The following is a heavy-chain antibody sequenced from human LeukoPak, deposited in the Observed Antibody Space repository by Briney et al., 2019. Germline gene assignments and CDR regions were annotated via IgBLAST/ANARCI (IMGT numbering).Heavy chain of an antibody. J-gene: IGHJ3*02. Sequence: ASVKVSCKASGGTFSRYAISWVRQAPGQGLEWMGGIIPIFGTANYAQKFQGRVTITTDESTSTAYMELSSLRSEDTAVYYCARGGTMVRVVLFDIWGQGTMVTVSS. CDR2: IIPIFGTA. CDR1: GGTFSRYA. CDR3: ARGGTMVRVVLFDI. V-gene: IGHV1-69*05. D-gene: IGHD3-10*01.